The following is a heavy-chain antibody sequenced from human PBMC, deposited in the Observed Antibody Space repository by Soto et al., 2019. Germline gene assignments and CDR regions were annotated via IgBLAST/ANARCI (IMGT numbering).Heavy chain of an antibody. CDR1: GGTFNRET. V-gene: IGHV1-69*02. CDR3: ARGGKLGGDLDV. CDR2: IIPVLDLA. J-gene: IGHJ6*04. D-gene: IGHD3-10*01. Sequence: QAQLVQSGAEVKKPGSSVKVSCKASGGTFNRETFSWVRQAPGQGLQWMGRIIPVLDLADYAQKFEGRVTITADTSTNTVYLDLSGLGSDDTAVYYCARGGKLGGDLDVWGKGTPVIVSS.